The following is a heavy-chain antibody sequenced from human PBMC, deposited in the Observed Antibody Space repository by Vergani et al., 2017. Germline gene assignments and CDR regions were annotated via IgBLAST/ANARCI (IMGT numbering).Heavy chain of an antibody. D-gene: IGHD2-15*01. V-gene: IGHV1-46*01. CDR3: AREGYCSGGSCPPYYYYYYGMDV. CDR1: GYTFTGYY. CDR2: INPSGGST. Sequence: QVQLVQSGAEVKKPGASVKVSCKASGYTFTGYYMHWVRQAPGQGLEWMGIINPSGGSTSYAQKFQGRVTMTRDTSTSTVYMELSSLRSEDTAVYYCAREGYCSGGSCPPYYYYYYGMDVWGQGTTVTVSS. J-gene: IGHJ6*02.